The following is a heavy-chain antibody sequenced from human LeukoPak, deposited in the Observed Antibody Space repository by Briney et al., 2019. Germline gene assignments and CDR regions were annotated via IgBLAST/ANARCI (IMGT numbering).Heavy chain of an antibody. CDR2: INHSGST. J-gene: IGHJ5*02. D-gene: IGHD3-10*01. Sequence: SETLSLTCAVYGGSFSGYYWSWIRQPPGKGLEWIGEINHSGSTNYNPSLKSRVTISVDTSKNQFSLKLSSVTATDTAVYYCARESNYYGSGTGWFDPWGQGTLVTVSS. V-gene: IGHV4-34*01. CDR3: ARESNYYGSGTGWFDP. CDR1: GGSFSGYY.